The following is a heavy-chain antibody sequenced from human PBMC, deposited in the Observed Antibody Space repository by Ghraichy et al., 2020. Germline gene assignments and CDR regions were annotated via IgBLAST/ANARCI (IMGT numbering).Heavy chain of an antibody. D-gene: IGHD3-22*01. V-gene: IGHV3-30-3*01. CDR2: ISFDGNIK. CDR3: AGSRDSAWHNFDY. J-gene: IGHJ4*02. Sequence: GGSLRLSCVGSGFNFNNYVLHWARQAPDKGLEWVAVISFDGNIKHYADSVKGRFTISRDNSKNTLYLQMESLRAEDTAVFHCAGSRDSAWHNFDYWGQGTLVTVS. CDR1: GFNFNNYV.